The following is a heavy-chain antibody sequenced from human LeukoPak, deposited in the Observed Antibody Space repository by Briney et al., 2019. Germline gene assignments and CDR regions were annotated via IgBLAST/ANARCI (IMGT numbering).Heavy chain of an antibody. D-gene: IGHD1-20*01. V-gene: IGHV3-7*05. CDR3: ARDWGNWINAFDI. CDR1: GFTFSKYC. J-gene: IGHJ3*02. Sequence: GGSLRLSCATSGFTFSKYCMSWVRQAPGKGLEWVANIKQDGIEKYYVDSVKGRYTISRDNAKNSLYLQMNSLRAEDTAVYYCARDWGNWINAFDIWGQGTVVTVSS. CDR2: IKQDGIEK.